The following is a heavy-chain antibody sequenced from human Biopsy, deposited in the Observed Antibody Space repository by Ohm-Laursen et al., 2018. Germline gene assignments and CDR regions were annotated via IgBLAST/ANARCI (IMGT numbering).Heavy chain of an antibody. Sequence: GTLSLTCTVPGGSISSSTTYYWAWLRQPQGKGLEWIGSIYNTETTFYNPSLKSRVTISVDTSTNQFSLKVSSVTAADTALYFCARHPTGFWFDPWGHGTLVTVSS. V-gene: IGHV4-39*01. J-gene: IGHJ5*02. CDR2: IYNTETT. CDR3: ARHPTGFWFDP. CDR1: GGSISSSTTYY.